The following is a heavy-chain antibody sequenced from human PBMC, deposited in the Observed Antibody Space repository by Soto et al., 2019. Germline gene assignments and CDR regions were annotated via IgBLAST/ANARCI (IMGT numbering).Heavy chain of an antibody. CDR3: ARGPSGTLDPYYFDF. Sequence: PGESLKISCKGSGYSFNTYWIGWVRQMPGKGLEWMGIIYPGDYDTRYGPSFQGQVTISVDKSITTAYLQWSSLKASDTAMYYCARGPSGTLDPYYFDFWGQGTLVTVSS. D-gene: IGHD1-26*01. V-gene: IGHV5-51*01. CDR1: GYSFNTYW. J-gene: IGHJ4*02. CDR2: IYPGDYDT.